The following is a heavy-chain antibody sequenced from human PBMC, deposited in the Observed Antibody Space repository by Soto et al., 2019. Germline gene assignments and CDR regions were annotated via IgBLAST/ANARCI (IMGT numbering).Heavy chain of an antibody. D-gene: IGHD6-19*01. J-gene: IGHJ5*02. Sequence: ASVKVSCKASGYTFTDYYMHWVRQAPGQGLEWMGWINANNGNTNYSQKFQGRVTITRDTSASTAYMELSSLRSEDTAVYYCARVRNSGWSQVSWFDPWGQGTLVTVSS. CDR3: ARVRNSGWSQVSWFDP. V-gene: IGHV1-2*02. CDR1: GYTFTDYY. CDR2: INANNGNT.